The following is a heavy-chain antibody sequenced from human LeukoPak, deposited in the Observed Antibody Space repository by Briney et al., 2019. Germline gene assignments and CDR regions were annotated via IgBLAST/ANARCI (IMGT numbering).Heavy chain of an antibody. CDR1: GGSISSYY. CDR3: ARGLVDTAMVFDY. CDR2: IYYSGST. D-gene: IGHD5-18*01. J-gene: IGHJ4*02. V-gene: IGHV4-59*01. Sequence: LETLSLTCTVSGGSISSYYWSWIRQPPGKGLEWIGYIYYSGSTNYNPSLKSRVTISVDTSKNQFSLKLSSVTAADTAVYYCARGLVDTAMVFDYWGQETLVTVSS.